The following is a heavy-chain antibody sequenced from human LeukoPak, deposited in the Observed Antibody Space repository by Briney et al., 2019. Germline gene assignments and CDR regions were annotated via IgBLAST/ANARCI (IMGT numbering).Heavy chain of an antibody. J-gene: IGHJ3*02. CDR3: ARVGPEMAKSNAFDI. CDR2: ISSSSSYI. V-gene: IGHV3-21*01. D-gene: IGHD5-24*01. Sequence: GGSLRLSCAASGFTFSTYAMSWVRQAPGKGLEWVSSISSSSSYIYYADSVKGRFTISRDNAKNSLYLQMNSLRAEDTAVYYCARVGPEMAKSNAFDIWGQGTMVAVSS. CDR1: GFTFSTYA.